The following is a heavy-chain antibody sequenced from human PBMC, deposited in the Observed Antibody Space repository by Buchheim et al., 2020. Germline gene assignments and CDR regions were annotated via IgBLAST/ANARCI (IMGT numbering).Heavy chain of an antibody. V-gene: IGHV1-8*01. CDR2: MNPNSGNT. CDR3: AREVSMIRGLFNY. D-gene: IGHD3-10*01. J-gene: IGHJ4*02. CDR1: GYTVTSYD. Sequence: QVQLVQSGAEVKTPGASVKVSCKASGYTVTSYDINWVRQATGRGLEWMGWMNPNSGNTGYAQKFQGRVTMTRDTSISTVYMELSSLRSEDTTVYYCAREVSMIRGLFNYWGQETL.